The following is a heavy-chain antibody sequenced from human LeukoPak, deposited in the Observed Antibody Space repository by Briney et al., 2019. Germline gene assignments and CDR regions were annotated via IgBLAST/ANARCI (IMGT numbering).Heavy chain of an antibody. Sequence: GASVKVSCKASGYTFTSHGISWVRQAPGQGLEWMGWISAYNGNTNYAQKLQGRVTMTTDTSTSTAYMELRSLRSDDTAVYYCARVKRLLEAYYYYYYMDVWGKGTTVTVSS. J-gene: IGHJ6*03. CDR1: GYTFTSHG. CDR3: ARVKRLLEAYYYYYYMDV. V-gene: IGHV1-18*01. D-gene: IGHD3-3*01. CDR2: ISAYNGNT.